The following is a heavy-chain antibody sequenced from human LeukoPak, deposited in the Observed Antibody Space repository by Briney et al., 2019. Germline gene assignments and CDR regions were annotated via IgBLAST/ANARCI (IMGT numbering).Heavy chain of an antibody. Sequence: SETLSLTCTVSGGSISSYYWSWIRHPPGKGLEWIGYIYYSGSANYNPSLKSRFTISVDTSKNQFSLKLSSVTAADTAVYYCARHTGTRWFDSWGQGTLVTVSS. CDR3: ARHTGTRWFDS. V-gene: IGHV4-59*08. D-gene: IGHD2-8*02. CDR2: IYYSGSA. CDR1: GGSISSYY. J-gene: IGHJ5*02.